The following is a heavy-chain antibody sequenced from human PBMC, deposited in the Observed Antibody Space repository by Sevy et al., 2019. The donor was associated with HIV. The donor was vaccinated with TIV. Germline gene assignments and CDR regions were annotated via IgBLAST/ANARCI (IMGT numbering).Heavy chain of an antibody. V-gene: IGHV3-74*01. CDR3: ARDPFGGYYFDH. CDR2: IMGDGSRR. J-gene: IGHJ4*02. Sequence: GGSLRLSCAASGFDFSTYWMHWVRQAPRKGLVWVSRIMGDGSRRSHADSVKGRFTISRDNAKNTLYLQMNSLRAEDTALYFCARDPFGGYYFDHWGPGTLVTVSS. D-gene: IGHD3-16*01. CDR1: GFDFSTYW.